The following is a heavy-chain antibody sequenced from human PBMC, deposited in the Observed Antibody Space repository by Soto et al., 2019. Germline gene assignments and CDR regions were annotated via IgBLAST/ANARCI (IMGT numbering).Heavy chain of an antibody. CDR1: GYSFTSYW. D-gene: IGHD3-22*01. CDR3: ARLPPITYYYDSSGSPDAFGI. CDR2: IYPGDSDT. Sequence: GESLKMSCKGSGYSFTSYWIGWVRQMPGKGLEWIGIIYPGDSDTRYSPSFQGQVTISADKSISTAYLQWSSLKASDTAMYYCARLPPITYYYDSSGSPDAFGIWGQGTMVTVSS. V-gene: IGHV5-51*01. J-gene: IGHJ3*02.